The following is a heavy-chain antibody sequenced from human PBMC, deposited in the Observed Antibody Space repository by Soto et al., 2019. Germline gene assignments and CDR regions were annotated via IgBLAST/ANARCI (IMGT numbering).Heavy chain of an antibody. CDR1: GGYISSGGHY. CDR2: IYYSGST. CDR3: ATTSYYGSGSYGLDY. Sequence: ALSLTCTVSGGYISSGGHYWSWIRQNPGKGLEWIGYIYYSGSTYYNPSLKSRVSISVDTSKNQFSLKLRPVIAADTAVYYCATTSYYGSGSYGLDYWGQGTLVTASS. J-gene: IGHJ4*02. D-gene: IGHD3-10*01. V-gene: IGHV4-31*03.